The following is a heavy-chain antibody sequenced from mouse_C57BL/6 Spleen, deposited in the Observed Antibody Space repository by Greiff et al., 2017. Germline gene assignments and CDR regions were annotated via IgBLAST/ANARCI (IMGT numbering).Heavy chain of an antibody. J-gene: IGHJ2*01. CDR2: IYPGDGDT. CDR3: AREGAYYRGRNFDY. D-gene: IGHD2-12*01. CDR1: GYAFSSYW. V-gene: IGHV1-80*01. Sequence: QVQLQQSGAELVKPGASVKISCKASGYAFSSYWMNWVKQRPGKGLEWIGQIYPGDGDTNYNGKFKGKATLTADKSSSTAYMQLSSLTSEDSAVYFCAREGAYYRGRNFDYWGQGTTLTVSS.